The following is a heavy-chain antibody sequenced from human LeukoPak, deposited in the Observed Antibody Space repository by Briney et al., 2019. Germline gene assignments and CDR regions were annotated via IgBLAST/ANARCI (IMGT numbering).Heavy chain of an antibody. Sequence: SETLSLTCAVYGGSFSGYYWSWIRQPPGKGLEWIGEINHSGSTNYNPSLKSRVTISVDTSKNQFSLKLSSVTAADTAVYYCARATYSDSSSWYPPSRNNWFDPWGQGTLVTVSS. V-gene: IGHV4-34*01. CDR1: GGSFSGYY. CDR3: ARATYSDSSSWYPPSRNNWFDP. J-gene: IGHJ5*02. CDR2: INHSGST. D-gene: IGHD6-13*01.